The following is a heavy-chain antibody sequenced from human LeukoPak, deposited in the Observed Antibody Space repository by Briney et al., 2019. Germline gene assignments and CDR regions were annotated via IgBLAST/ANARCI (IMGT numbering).Heavy chain of an antibody. CDR1: GYSFTTYG. D-gene: IGHD3-3*01. V-gene: IGHV1-18*01. CDR2: ISVYNGNT. CDR3: ARDPSGVVSLDY. Sequence: ASVTVSCKASGYSFTTYGITWVRQAPGQGLEWMGWISVYNGNTDYAQRLQGRVTMTTDTSTSTAYMELRSLRSDDTAVYYCARDPSGVVSLDYWGQGTLVTVSS. J-gene: IGHJ4*02.